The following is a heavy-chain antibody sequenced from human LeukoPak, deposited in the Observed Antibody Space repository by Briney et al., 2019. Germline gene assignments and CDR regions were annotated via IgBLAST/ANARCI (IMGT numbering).Heavy chain of an antibody. CDR3: AKDRPVLMVYATSPHYFDY. CDR1: GFTFSNSA. J-gene: IGHJ4*02. D-gene: IGHD2-8*01. CDR2: ISGSGGNT. Sequence: GGSLRLSCAASGFTFSNSAMSWVRQAPGKGLEWVSAISGSGGNTYYADSVKGRFTISRDNSKNTLYLQMNSLRAEDTAVYYCAKDRPVLMVYATSPHYFDYWGQGTLVTVSS. V-gene: IGHV3-23*01.